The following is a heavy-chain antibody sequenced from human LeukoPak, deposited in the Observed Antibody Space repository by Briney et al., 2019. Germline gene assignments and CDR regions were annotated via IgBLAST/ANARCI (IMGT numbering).Heavy chain of an antibody. V-gene: IGHV4-59*01. CDR1: GGSISSYY. Sequence: SETLSLTCTVSGGSISSYYWSWIRQPPGKGLEWIGYIYYSGSTNYNPSLKSRVTISVDTSKNQSSLKLSSVTAADTAVYYCARDSHTYYYDSSGYPYYYYGMDVWGQGTTVTVSS. CDR2: IYYSGST. J-gene: IGHJ6*02. D-gene: IGHD3-22*01. CDR3: ARDSHTYYYDSSGYPYYYYGMDV.